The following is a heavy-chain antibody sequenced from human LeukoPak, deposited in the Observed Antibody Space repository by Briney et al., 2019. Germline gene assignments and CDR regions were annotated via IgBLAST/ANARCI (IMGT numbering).Heavy chain of an antibody. CDR2: IYYSGST. D-gene: IGHD4-17*01. CDR3: ARLRSYGDEVDY. V-gene: IGHV4-59*08. Sequence: PSETLSLTCTVSGGSISSYYWSWIRQPPGKGLEWIGYIYYSGSTNYNPSLKSRVTISVDTSKNQFSLKLSSVTAADTAVYYCARLRSYGDEVDYWGQGTLVTVSS. CDR1: GGSISSYY. J-gene: IGHJ4*02.